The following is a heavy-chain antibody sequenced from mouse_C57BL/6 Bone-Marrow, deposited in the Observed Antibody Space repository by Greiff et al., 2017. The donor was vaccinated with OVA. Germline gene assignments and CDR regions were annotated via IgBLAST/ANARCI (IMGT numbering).Heavy chain of an antibody. CDR2: INPSNGGT. J-gene: IGHJ3*01. V-gene: IGHV1-53*01. CDR1: GYTFTSYW. Sequence: QVQLQQPGTELVKPGASVKLSCKASGYTFTSYWMHWVKQRPGQGLEWIGNINPSNGGTTYNEKFKSKATLTVDKSSSTAYMQLSSLTSEDSAVYFCARDDYDVRAWFAYWGQGTLVTVSA. D-gene: IGHD2-4*01. CDR3: ARDDYDVRAWFAY.